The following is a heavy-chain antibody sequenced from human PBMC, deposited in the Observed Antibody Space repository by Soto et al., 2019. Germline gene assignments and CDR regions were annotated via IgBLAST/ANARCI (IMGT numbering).Heavy chain of an antibody. D-gene: IGHD6-13*01. CDR3: ARSEGEGYSSSWYY. CDR1: GGSISSGGYS. J-gene: IGHJ4*02. Sequence: SETLSLTCAVSGGSISSGGYSWSWIRQPPGKGLEWIGYIYHSGSTYYNPSLKSRVTISVDTSKNQFSLKLSSVTAADTAVYYCARSEGEGYSSSWYYWGQGTLVTVS. V-gene: IGHV4-30-2*01. CDR2: IYHSGST.